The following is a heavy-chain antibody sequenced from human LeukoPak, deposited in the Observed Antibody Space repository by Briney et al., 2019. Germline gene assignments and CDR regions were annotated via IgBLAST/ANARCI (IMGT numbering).Heavy chain of an antibody. V-gene: IGHV1-69*13. Sequence: ASVKVSCKASGGTFSSYAISWVRQAPGQGLEWIGGIIPIFGTANYAQKFQGRVTITADESTSTAYIELSSLRSADPAVYYCARDQSGYYDSSGYSLLYRGQGTMVTVSS. CDR2: IIPIFGTA. CDR3: ARDQSGYYDSSGYSLLY. CDR1: GGTFSSYA. J-gene: IGHJ4*02. D-gene: IGHD3-22*01.